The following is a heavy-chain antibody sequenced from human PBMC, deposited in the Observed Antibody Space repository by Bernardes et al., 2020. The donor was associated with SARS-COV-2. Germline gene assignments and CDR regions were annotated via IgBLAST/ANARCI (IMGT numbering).Heavy chain of an antibody. Sequence: SETLSLTCAVSGVSISNANYYWGWIRQPPGKGLEWIGNIYYSGRTNYNPSLKSRATISVNTSKNQFPLRLSSVTAADTAMYYCARLRNYDFWTGLEEEFDYWGQGTLVTVSS. D-gene: IGHD3-3*01. CDR2: IYYSGRT. CDR3: ARLRNYDFWTGLEEEFDY. V-gene: IGHV4-39*01. J-gene: IGHJ4*02. CDR1: GVSISNANYY.